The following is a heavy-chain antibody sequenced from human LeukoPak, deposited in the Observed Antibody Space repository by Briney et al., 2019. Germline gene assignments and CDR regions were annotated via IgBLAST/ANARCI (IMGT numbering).Heavy chain of an antibody. D-gene: IGHD3-16*01. CDR2: IYSGGST. Sequence: PGGSLRLSCAASGFTFSDYYMSWIRQAPGKGLEWVSVIYSGGSTYYADSVKGRFTISRDNSKNTLYLQMNSLRAEDTAVYYCARDSGGDQPIYYWGRGTLVTVSS. CDR1: GFTFSDYY. CDR3: ARDSGGDQPIYY. V-gene: IGHV3-66*01. J-gene: IGHJ4*02.